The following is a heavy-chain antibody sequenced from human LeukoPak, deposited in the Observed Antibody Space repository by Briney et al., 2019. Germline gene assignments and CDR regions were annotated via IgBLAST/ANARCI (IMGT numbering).Heavy chain of an antibody. CDR3: ARVEGSLPAAIVDDLDY. J-gene: IGHJ4*02. Sequence: PGGSLRLSCAASGFTFSSFSMHWVRQAPGKGLEWVSYISSRSSTIYYTDSVKGRFTISRDNAKNSLYLQMNSLRVEDTAVYYCARVEGSLPAAIVDDLDYWGQGTLVTVSS. D-gene: IGHD2-2*01. CDR2: ISSRSSTI. CDR1: GFTFSSFS. V-gene: IGHV3-48*04.